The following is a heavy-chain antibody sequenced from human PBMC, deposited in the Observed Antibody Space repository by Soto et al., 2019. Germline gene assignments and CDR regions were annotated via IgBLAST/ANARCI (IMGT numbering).Heavy chain of an antibody. D-gene: IGHD1-26*01. CDR1: GDSITNNRCQ. CDR2: IKYSGTT. J-gene: IGHJ3*02. Sequence: DTPTLTSTVSGDSITNNRCQQASIRQPPGKGLEWIASIKYSGTTFYNPSLKSRVTLSVDTSKNQFALKLSSVTAAETAVYYCARRGITGSYYDAFDIWGQGTMVT. V-gene: IGHV4-39*01. CDR3: ARRGITGSYYDAFDI.